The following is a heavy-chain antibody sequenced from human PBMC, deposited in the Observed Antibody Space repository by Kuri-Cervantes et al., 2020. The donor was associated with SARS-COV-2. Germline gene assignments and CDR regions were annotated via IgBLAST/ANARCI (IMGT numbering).Heavy chain of an antibody. CDR3: AIGLEWLRTENYYYYYMDV. J-gene: IGHJ6*03. CDR2: IIPIFGTA. D-gene: IGHD3-3*01. CDR1: GGTFSSYA. Sequence: SVKVSCKASGGTFSSYAISWVRQAPGQGLEWMGGIIPIFGTANYAQKFQGRVTITADESTSTAYMELSSLRSEDTAVYYCAIGLEWLRTENYYYYYMDVWGEGPTVTVSS. V-gene: IGHV1-69*13.